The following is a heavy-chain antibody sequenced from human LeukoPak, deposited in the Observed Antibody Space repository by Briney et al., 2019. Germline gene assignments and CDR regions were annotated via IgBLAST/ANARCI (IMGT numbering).Heavy chain of an antibody. V-gene: IGHV4-30-4*01. J-gene: IGHJ4*02. CDR3: ASRSVVVPAAGYGDHDDY. CDR2: IYYSGST. Sequence: SETLSLTCTVSGGSISSGDYYWSWIRQPPGKGLEWIGYIYYSGSTYYNPSLKSRVTISVDTSKNQFSLKLSSVTAADTAVYYCASRSVVVPAAGYGDHDDYWGQGTLVTVSS. CDR1: GGSISSGDYY. D-gene: IGHD2-2*01.